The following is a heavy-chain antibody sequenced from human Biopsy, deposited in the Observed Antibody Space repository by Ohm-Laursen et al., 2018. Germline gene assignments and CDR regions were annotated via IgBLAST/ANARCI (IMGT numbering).Heavy chain of an antibody. Sequence: TLSLTCTVSGGSMGSYYWTWIRQPPGKGLEWIGYIYNSGSTNYNPSLKSRVTISVAVNTSKGQFSLRLSSVTAADTAVYYCARATNSTGWPYYYFYGMDVWGQGTTVTVSS. CDR2: IYNSGST. V-gene: IGHV4-59*01. CDR3: ARATNSTGWPYYYFYGMDV. D-gene: IGHD2/OR15-2a*01. J-gene: IGHJ6*02. CDR1: GGSMGSYY.